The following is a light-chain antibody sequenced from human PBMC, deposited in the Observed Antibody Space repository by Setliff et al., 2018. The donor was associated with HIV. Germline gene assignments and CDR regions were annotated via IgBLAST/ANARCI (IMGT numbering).Light chain of an antibody. V-gene: IGLV2-14*01. CDR2: EVS. J-gene: IGLJ3*02. Sequence: QSVLTQPASVSGSPGQSITFSCTGTSSDIGGYNYVSWYLQHPGKAPKLMIYEVSNRPSGVSNRFSGSKSGNTASLTISGLQAEDEADYYCSSYTSTTTLVVFGGGTKATVL. CDR1: SSDIGGYNY. CDR3: SSYTSTTTLVV.